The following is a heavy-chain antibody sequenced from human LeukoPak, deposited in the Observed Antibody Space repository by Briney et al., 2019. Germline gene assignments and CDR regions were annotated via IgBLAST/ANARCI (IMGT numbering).Heavy chain of an antibody. CDR3: VRLGAGSSSYYYYYMDV. CDR2: IYPGDSDT. D-gene: IGHD6-6*01. Sequence: GESLKISCKGSGYSFTSYWIGWVRQMPGKGLEWMGTIYPGDSDTRYSPSFQGQVTISAAKSITTAYLQCSSMKAADTAMYYCVRLGAGSSSYYYYYMDVWGKGTTVTVSS. CDR1: GYSFTSYW. J-gene: IGHJ6*03. V-gene: IGHV5-51*01.